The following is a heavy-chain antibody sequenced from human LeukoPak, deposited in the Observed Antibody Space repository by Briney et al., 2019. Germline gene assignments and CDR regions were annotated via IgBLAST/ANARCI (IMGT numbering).Heavy chain of an antibody. CDR3: AKGYWGSYRSFDY. D-gene: IGHD3-16*02. Sequence: GGSLRLSCEASGFTFRSYAMTWVRQAPGKGLEWVSAISGSGAKTYYADSVKGRFTISRDNSRNTLYLHMNSLRAEDTAVYYCAKGYWGSYRSFDYWGQGTLVTVSS. V-gene: IGHV3-23*01. CDR2: ISGSGAKT. J-gene: IGHJ4*02. CDR1: GFTFRSYA.